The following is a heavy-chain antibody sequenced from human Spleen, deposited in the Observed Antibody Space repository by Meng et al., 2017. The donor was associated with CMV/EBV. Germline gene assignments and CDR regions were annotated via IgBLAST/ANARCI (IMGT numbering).Heavy chain of an antibody. CDR2: VDPEDGET. J-gene: IGHJ4*02. CDR3: ARDIWGPYYNDESGSLDY. V-gene: IGHV1-69-2*01. CDR1: GYTFTDYY. Sequence: ASVKVSCKASGYTFTDYYIHWVQQTPGKGLEWMGLVDPEDGETKYVGKFQGRLTITVDASKRTAHMELRSLRSDDTAIYYCARDIWGPYYNDESGSLDYWGQGIPVTVSS. D-gene: IGHD3-22*01.